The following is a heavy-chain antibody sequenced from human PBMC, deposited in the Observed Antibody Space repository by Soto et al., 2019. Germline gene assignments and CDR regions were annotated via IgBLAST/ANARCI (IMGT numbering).Heavy chain of an antibody. CDR3: AREGVEYYYGMDV. J-gene: IGHJ6*02. D-gene: IGHD2-15*01. Sequence: QVQLVESGGGVVQPGRSLRLSCAASGFTFSSYDMHWVRQAPGKGLEWVAVISYDGSNKYYADSVKGRFTISRDNSKNTLYLQMNSLRAEDTAVYYCAREGVEYYYGMDVWGQGTTVTVSS. CDR1: GFTFSSYD. CDR2: ISYDGSNK. V-gene: IGHV3-30-3*01.